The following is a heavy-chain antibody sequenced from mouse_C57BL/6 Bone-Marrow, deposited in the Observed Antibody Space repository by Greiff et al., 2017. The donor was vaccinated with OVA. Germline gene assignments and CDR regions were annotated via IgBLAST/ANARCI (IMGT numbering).Heavy chain of an antibody. CDR2: IYPGSGST. Sequence: QVQLQQPGAELVKPGASVKMSCKASGYTFTSYWITWVKQRPGQGLEWIGDIYPGSGSTNYNEKFKSKATLTVDTSSSTAYMQLSSLTSEDSAVYYCARGNYYGSSPDWYVDVWGTGTTVTVSS. V-gene: IGHV1-55*01. J-gene: IGHJ1*03. CDR1: GYTFTSYW. D-gene: IGHD1-1*01. CDR3: ARGNYYGSSPDWYVDV.